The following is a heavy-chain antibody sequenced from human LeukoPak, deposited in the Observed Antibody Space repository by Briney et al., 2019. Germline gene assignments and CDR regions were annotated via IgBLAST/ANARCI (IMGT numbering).Heavy chain of an antibody. Sequence: SVKVSCKASGGTFSSYAISWVRQAPGQGLEWMGRIIPILGIANYAQKFQGRVTITADKSTSTAYMELSSLRSEDTAVYYCAKDVLELRFLYYYMDVWGKGTTVTVSS. J-gene: IGHJ6*03. CDR3: AKDVLELRFLYYYMDV. D-gene: IGHD1-7*01. V-gene: IGHV1-69*04. CDR1: GGTFSSYA. CDR2: IIPILGIA.